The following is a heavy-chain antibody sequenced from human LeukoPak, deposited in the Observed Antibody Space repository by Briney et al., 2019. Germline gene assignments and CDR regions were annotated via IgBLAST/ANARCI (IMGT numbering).Heavy chain of an antibody. CDR2: ISWDGGST. Sequence: GGSLRLSCADSGFTFSRNWMHWVRQAPGKGLEWVSLISWDGGSTYYADSVKGRFTISRDNSKNSLYLQMNSLRAEDTALYYCAKGHYYYDSSGYYYVNGMDYWGQGTLVTVSS. J-gene: IGHJ4*02. CDR3: AKGHYYYDSSGYYYVNGMDY. V-gene: IGHV3-43D*04. CDR1: GFTFSRNW. D-gene: IGHD3-22*01.